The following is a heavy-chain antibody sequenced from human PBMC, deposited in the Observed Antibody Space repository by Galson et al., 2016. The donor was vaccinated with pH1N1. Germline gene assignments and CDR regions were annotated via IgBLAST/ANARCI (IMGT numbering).Heavy chain of an antibody. V-gene: IGHV3-7*01. D-gene: IGHD3-10*01. CDR2: INQDGSQK. CDR1: GFTFNTYW. CDR3: AIFAGTSPG. J-gene: IGHJ4*02. Sequence: SLRLSCAASGFTFNTYWVIWVRQAPGKGLEWVANINQDGSQKYYVDSVKGRFTISRDNAKNPLYLQMNSLRVEDTGLYYCAIFAGTSPGWGQGTLVTVSS.